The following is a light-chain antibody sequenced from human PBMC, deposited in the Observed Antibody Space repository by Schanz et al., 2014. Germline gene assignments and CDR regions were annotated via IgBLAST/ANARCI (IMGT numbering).Light chain of an antibody. CDR1: QSVSSGY. CDR3: HQYGISPFT. J-gene: IGKJ3*01. V-gene: IGKV3-20*01. CDR2: GAS. Sequence: EIVLTQSPGTLSLSPGERATLSCRASQSVSSGYLAWYKQKPGQAPRLLIYGASSRATGVPDRFSGSGSGTDFTLPLTRLEPEDFAVYYCHQYGISPFTFGPGTKVDIK.